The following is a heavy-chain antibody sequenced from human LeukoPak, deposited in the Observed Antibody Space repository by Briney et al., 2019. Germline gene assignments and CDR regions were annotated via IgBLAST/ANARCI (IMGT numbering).Heavy chain of an antibody. D-gene: IGHD3-22*01. CDR1: GYSFTSYW. V-gene: IGHV1-18*04. J-gene: IGHJ3*02. CDR2: ISAYNGNT. Sequence: GESLKISCKGSGYSFTSYWIGWVRQAPGQGLEWMGWISAYNGNTNYAQKLQGRVTMTTDTSTSTAYMELRSLRSDDTAVYYCARGGYYYDSSGPHDAFDIWGQGTMVTVSS. CDR3: ARGGYYYDSSGPHDAFDI.